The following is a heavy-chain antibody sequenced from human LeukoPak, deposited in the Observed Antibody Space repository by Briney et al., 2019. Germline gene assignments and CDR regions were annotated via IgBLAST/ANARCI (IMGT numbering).Heavy chain of an antibody. Sequence: SESLSLTCSVSGGSISTSGYYWGWIRQSPGKGLEWIVSMSFDGNTFYNPSLKSRVTISLDTSRNQFSLRLTSVTAADTAIHFCTRLNTYGLYFDSWGQGSLVIVSS. CDR2: MSFDGNT. V-gene: IGHV4-39*07. CDR1: GGSISTSGYY. J-gene: IGHJ4*02. D-gene: IGHD5-18*01. CDR3: TRLNTYGLYFDS.